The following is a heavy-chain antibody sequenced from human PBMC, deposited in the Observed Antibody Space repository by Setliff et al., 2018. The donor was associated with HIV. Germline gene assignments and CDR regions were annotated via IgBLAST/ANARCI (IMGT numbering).Heavy chain of an antibody. CDR2: IYTSGST. CDR3: AGSWSGYPLSFGY. V-gene: IGHV4-61*02. J-gene: IGHJ4*02. Sequence: SETLSLTCTVSGGSISSGSYYWSWIRQPAGKGLEWIGRIYTSGSTNYNPSLKSRVTISVDTSKNQFSLKLSSVTAADTAVYYCAGSWSGYPLSFGYWGQGTLVTV. CDR1: GGSISSGSYY. D-gene: IGHD3-3*01.